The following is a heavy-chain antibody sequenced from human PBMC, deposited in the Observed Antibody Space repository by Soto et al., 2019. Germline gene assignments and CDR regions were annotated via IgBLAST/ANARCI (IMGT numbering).Heavy chain of an antibody. Sequence: QVQLVQSGAEVKKPGSSVKVSCKASGGTFSSYAISWVRQAPGQGLEWMGGIIPIFGTANYAQKFQGRVTTTAAESTSTAYRELSSLRSDDTAVYYCAREADTICGVLYTYWGQGTLVTVSS. CDR3: AREADTICGVLYTY. D-gene: IGHD3-3*01. CDR2: IIPIFGTA. J-gene: IGHJ4*02. CDR1: GGTFSSYA. V-gene: IGHV1-69*01.